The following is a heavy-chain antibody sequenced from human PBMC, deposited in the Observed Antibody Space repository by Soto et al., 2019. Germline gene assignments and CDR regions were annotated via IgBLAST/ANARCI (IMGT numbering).Heavy chain of an antibody. CDR2: SNPNRGGT. V-gene: IGHV1-2*02. Sequence: QVELVQSGAEVKKPGASVKVTCEASGYTFTGNYIHWVRQAPGQGLEWMGWSNPNRGGTIYAQKFQGRVTMTRDTSISTAYMELTRLTSDDTAVYYCARGGFGTSSRNDYWGQGTLVTVSS. CDR3: ARGGFGTSSRNDY. J-gene: IGHJ4*02. CDR1: GYTFTGNY. D-gene: IGHD6-6*01.